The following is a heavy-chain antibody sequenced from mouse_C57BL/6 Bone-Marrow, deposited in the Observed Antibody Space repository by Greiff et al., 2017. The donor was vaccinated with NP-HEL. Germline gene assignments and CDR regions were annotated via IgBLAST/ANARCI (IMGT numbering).Heavy chain of an antibody. J-gene: IGHJ2*01. CDR1: GFTFTSYW. V-gene: IGHV1-61*01. D-gene: IGHD4-1*01. CDR3: ARWDWAVDY. CDR2: INPSDSDT. Sequence: QVQLQQPGAELVRPGSSVKLSCKASGFTFTSYWMDWVKQRPGQGLEWIGTINPSDSDTHYHQKFKDKATLTVYKSSSTAYLQLSSLTSEDSAVYYCARWDWAVDYWGQGTTLTVSS.